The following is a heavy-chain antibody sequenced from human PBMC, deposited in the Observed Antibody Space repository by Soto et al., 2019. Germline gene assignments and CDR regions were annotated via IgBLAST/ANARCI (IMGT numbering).Heavy chain of an antibody. CDR2: IIPILGIA. CDR3: TSNMITFGGVID. V-gene: IGHV1-69*02. D-gene: IGHD3-16*02. J-gene: IGHJ4*02. CDR1: GYTFTSYT. Sequence: SVKVSCKASGYTFTSYTISWVRQAPGQGLEWMGRIIPILGIANYAQKFQGRVTITADKSTSTAYMELSSLRSEDTAVYYCTSNMITFGGVIDWGQGTLVTVSS.